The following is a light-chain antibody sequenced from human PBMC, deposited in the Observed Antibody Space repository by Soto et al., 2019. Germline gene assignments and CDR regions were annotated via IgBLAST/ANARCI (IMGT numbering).Light chain of an antibody. V-gene: IGLV4-69*01. CDR3: QTWGTGIRV. CDR1: SGHSSYA. J-gene: IGLJ2*01. Sequence: QAVVTQSPSASASLGASVKLTCTLSSGHSSYAIAWHQQQPEKGPRYLMKLNSDGSHSTGDGIPDRFSGSSSGAERYLTISSLQSEDEADYYCQTWGTGIRVFGGGTKVTVL. CDR2: LNSDGSH.